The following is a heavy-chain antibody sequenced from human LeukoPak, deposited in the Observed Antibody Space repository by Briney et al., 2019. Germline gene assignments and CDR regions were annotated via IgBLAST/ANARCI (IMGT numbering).Heavy chain of an antibody. CDR2: ISSSSSYI. Sequence: PGGSLRLSCAASGFTFSSYSMNWVRQAPGKGLEWVSSISSSSSYIYYADSVKGRFTISRDNAKNSLYLQMNSLRAEDTAVYYCAREGITIFGVVSETIDYWGQGTLVTVSS. D-gene: IGHD3-3*01. CDR1: GFTFSSYS. CDR3: AREGITIFGVVSETIDY. V-gene: IGHV3-21*01. J-gene: IGHJ4*02.